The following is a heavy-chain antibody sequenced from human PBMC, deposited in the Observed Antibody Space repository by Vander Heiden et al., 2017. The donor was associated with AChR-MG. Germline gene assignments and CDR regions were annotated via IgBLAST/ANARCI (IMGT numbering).Heavy chain of an antibody. CDR2: ISSSSSYI. J-gene: IGHJ5*02. Sequence: EVQLVESGGGLVKPGGSLRPPRAAPGFTFSSYSMNWVRQAPGKGLEWVSSISSSSSYIYYADSVKGRFTISRDNAKNSLYLQMNSLRAEDTAVYYCARDPRAAAVSWGQGTLVTVSS. CDR3: ARDPRAAAVS. CDR1: GFTFSSYS. D-gene: IGHD6-13*01. V-gene: IGHV3-21*01.